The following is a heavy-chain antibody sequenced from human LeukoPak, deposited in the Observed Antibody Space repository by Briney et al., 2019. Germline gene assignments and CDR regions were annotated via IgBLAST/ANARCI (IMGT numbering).Heavy chain of an antibody. CDR2: ISSSSSYI. CDR1: GFTSSSYS. V-gene: IGHV3-21*01. J-gene: IGHJ4*02. Sequence: GGSLRLSCAASGFTSSSYSMNWVRQAPGKGLEWVSSISSSSSYIYYADSVKGRFTISRDNSKNTLYLQMNSLRAEDTAVYYCARGGFGDFWSGYYTADYWGQGTLVTVSS. D-gene: IGHD3-3*01. CDR3: ARGGFGDFWSGYYTADY.